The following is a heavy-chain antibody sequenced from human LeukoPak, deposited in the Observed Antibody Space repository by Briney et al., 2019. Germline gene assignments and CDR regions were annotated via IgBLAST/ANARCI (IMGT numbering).Heavy chain of an antibody. CDR2: ISTGGSTI. CDR1: GFTFSRYE. CDR3: ARAWELPHDAFDI. Sequence: PXGSLRLSCAASGFTFSRYEMNWVRQAPGKGLEWVSYISTGGSTIYYADSVKGRFTISRDNAKNSLYLQMNSLRAEDTAVYYCARAWELPHDAFDIWGQGTMVTVSS. D-gene: IGHD1-26*01. V-gene: IGHV3-48*03. J-gene: IGHJ3*02.